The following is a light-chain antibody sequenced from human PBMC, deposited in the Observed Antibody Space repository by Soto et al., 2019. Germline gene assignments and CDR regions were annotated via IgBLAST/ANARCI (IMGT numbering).Light chain of an antibody. CDR3: VLLYGGAWV. CDR1: TGAVTSDYY. Sequence: QAVVTQEPSLTVSPGGTVTLTCALTTGAVTSDYYPNWFQRKPGQALRTLIYRTSNKHSWTPARFSGSLLGGQAALTLSGVQPEDEADYYCVLLYGGAWVFGGGTQLTVL. CDR2: RTS. V-gene: IGLV7-43*01. J-gene: IGLJ3*02.